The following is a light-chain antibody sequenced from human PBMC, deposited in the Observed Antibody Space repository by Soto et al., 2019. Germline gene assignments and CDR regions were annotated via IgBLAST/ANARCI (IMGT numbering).Light chain of an antibody. CDR3: QFYEGSPVMYT. Sequence: EIVLTQSPGTLSLSPGERGTLSCRASQSVNRGYLAWYQQKPGQAPRLLIYGASARATGTPDRFSGSGSGTDFTLTISRLEPEDCAVYYCQFYEGSPVMYTFGQGTKLEIK. CDR2: GAS. J-gene: IGKJ2*01. CDR1: QSVNRGY. V-gene: IGKV3-20*01.